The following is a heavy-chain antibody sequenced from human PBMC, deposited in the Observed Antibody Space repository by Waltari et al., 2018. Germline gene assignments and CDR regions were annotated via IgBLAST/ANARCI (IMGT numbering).Heavy chain of an antibody. Sequence: QVQLVQSGAEVKKPGASVKVSCKASGYTFTSYDINWVRQATGQGLEWVGWMNPNSGNTGYAQKCQGRGTITRNTSISTAYMELSSLRAEDTAVYYWAGHTSVFDCWGQGTLVTVSS. J-gene: IGHJ4*02. V-gene: IGHV1-8*03. CDR1: GYTFTSYD. CDR3: AGHTSVFDC. CDR2: MNPNSGNT.